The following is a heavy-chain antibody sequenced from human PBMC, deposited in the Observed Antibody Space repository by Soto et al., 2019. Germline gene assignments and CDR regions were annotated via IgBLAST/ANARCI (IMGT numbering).Heavy chain of an antibody. CDR1: GFTFRTYT. CDR3: ARDRGYDAHDYYYNAMDV. D-gene: IGHD3-10*01. Sequence: GSLRLSCISSGFTFRTYTMNWVRQAPGKGLEWVSGIRGFSPYTFYAESVRGRFTISRDNAKNSLFLQMDSLRAEDTAVYYCARDRGYDAHDYYYNAMDVWGQGTTVTVSS. J-gene: IGHJ6*02. V-gene: IGHV3-21*01. CDR2: IRGFSPYT.